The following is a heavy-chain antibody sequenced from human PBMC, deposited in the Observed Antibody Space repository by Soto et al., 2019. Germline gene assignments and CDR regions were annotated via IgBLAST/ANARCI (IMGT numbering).Heavy chain of an antibody. D-gene: IGHD3-3*01. CDR2: IYYSGST. Sequence: SETLSLTCTVSGGSISSSSYYWGWIRQPPGKGLEWIGSIYYSGSTYYNPSLKSRVTISVDTSKNQFSLKLSSVTAADTAVYYCARHHSQLRFLESNFDYWGQGTLVTVSS. CDR1: GGSISSSSYY. CDR3: ARHHSQLRFLESNFDY. V-gene: IGHV4-39*01. J-gene: IGHJ4*02.